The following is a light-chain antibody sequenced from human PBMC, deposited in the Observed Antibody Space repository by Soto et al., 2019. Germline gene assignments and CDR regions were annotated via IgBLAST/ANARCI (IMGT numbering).Light chain of an antibody. J-gene: IGLJ2*01. CDR3: SSYTGSNIVV. Sequence: QSALTQPASVSGSPGQSITISCTGTSSDVGAYDFVSWYQQHPGKAPKLMIYEVTNRPSGVSNRFSGSKSGNTASLTISGLQAEDEADYSCSSYTGSNIVVFGGGTKVTVL. V-gene: IGLV2-14*01. CDR2: EVT. CDR1: SSDVGAYDF.